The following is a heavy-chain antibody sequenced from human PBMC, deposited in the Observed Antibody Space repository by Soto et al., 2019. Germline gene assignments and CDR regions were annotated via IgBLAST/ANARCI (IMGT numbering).Heavy chain of an antibody. CDR1: GFTFLSFT. CDR2: ISSNSAYI. Sequence: GGSLRLSCAASGFTFLSFTMNWVRQAPGKGLEWVSTISSNSAYIYYTDALRGRFTISIDNAKNSLHLQMNSLRAEDTAVYYCTRDASRDSSARGWFDPWGPGTLVTVSS. CDR3: TRDASRDSSARGWFDP. J-gene: IGHJ5*02. V-gene: IGHV3-21*01. D-gene: IGHD6-13*01.